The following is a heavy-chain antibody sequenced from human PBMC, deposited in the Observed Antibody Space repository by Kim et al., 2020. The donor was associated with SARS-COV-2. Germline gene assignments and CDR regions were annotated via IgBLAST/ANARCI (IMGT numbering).Heavy chain of an antibody. CDR3: ARQDSSGGFDY. Sequence: TYYPGSVKGRFTISRENAKNSLYLQMNSLRAGDTAVYYCARQDSSGGFDYWGQGTLVTVSS. CDR2: T. J-gene: IGHJ4*02. V-gene: IGHV3-13*01. D-gene: IGHD3-22*01.